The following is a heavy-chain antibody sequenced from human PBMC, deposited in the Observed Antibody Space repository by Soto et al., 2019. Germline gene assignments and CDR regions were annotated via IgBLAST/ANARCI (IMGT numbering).Heavy chain of an antibody. CDR2: IWYDGSNK. CDR3: ARDHAVAGTWYYYYYGMDV. D-gene: IGHD6-19*01. V-gene: IGHV3-33*01. CDR1: GFTFSSYG. Sequence: QVQLVESGGGVVQPGRSLRLSCAASGFTFSSYGMHWVRQAPGKGLEWVAVIWYDGSNKYYADSVKGRFTISRDNSKNTLYLQMNRLRAGDTAVYYCARDHAVAGTWYYYYYGMDVWGQGTTVTVSS. J-gene: IGHJ6*02.